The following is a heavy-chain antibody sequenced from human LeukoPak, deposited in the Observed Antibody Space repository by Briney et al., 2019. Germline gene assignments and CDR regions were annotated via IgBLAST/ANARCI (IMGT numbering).Heavy chain of an antibody. V-gene: IGHV1-8*01. CDR1: GYTFTSYD. J-gene: IGHJ4*02. D-gene: IGHD5-18*01. Sequence: ASVKVSCKASGYTFTSYDINWVRQATGQGLEWMGWMNPNSGNTGYAQKFQSRVTMTRNTSISTAYMELSSLRSDDTALYYCARLDTDTRNFYYFDSWGQGALVTVSS. CDR3: ARLDTDTRNFYYFDS. CDR2: MNPNSGNT.